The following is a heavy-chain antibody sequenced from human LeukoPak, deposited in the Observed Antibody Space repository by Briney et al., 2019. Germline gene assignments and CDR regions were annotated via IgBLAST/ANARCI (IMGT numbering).Heavy chain of an antibody. CDR2: IWHDGNRK. CDR3: TRAAGITETSRDNWFDP. V-gene: IGHV3-33*01. CDR1: GFTFSSYD. D-gene: IGHD1/OR15-1a*01. Sequence: PGTSLRLSCAASGFTFSSYDMHWVRRAPGKGLEWVASIWHDGNRKYHADSVEGRFTISRDNSKNTVYVQMNSLRADDTAVYYCTRAAGITETSRDNWFDPWGQGTLVIVSS. J-gene: IGHJ5*02.